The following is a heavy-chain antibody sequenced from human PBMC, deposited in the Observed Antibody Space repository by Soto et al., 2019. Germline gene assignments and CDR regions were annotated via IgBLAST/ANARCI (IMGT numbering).Heavy chain of an antibody. D-gene: IGHD2-2*01. V-gene: IGHV4-39*07. Sequence: SETLSLTCTVSGGSISSGGYYWSWIRQPPGKGLEWIGNIHYSGSTYYDSSLKSRVTISVDTSKNQFSLKMSSVTAAHTAVYYCARVPDRWGQGTLVTVSS. CDR2: IHYSGST. CDR1: GGSISSGGYY. CDR3: ARVPDR. J-gene: IGHJ5*02.